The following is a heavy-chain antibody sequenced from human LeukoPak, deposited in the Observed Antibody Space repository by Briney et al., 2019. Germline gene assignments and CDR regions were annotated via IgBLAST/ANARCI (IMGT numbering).Heavy chain of an antibody. Sequence: GASVKVSCKASGYTFTGYYMHWVRQAPGQGLEWMGWINPNSGGTNYAQKFQGRVTMTRETPISTAYMELSRLRSDDTAVYYCARDLYYYGSGSPYYFDYWGQGTLVTVSS. CDR1: GYTFTGYY. CDR2: INPNSGGT. V-gene: IGHV1-2*02. CDR3: ARDLYYYGSGSPYYFDY. J-gene: IGHJ4*02. D-gene: IGHD3-10*01.